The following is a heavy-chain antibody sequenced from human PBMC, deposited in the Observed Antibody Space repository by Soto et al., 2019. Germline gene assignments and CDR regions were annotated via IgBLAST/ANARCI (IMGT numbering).Heavy chain of an antibody. CDR1: VLTFSSSG. Sequence: CMRISCAASVLTFSSSGMDGVRQAPGKGLEWVAVISYDGSNKYYADSVKGRFTISRDNSKNTLYLQMNSLRAEDRAVYYCAKARSSGSYFDYCGDRTLVTV. CDR2: ISYDGSNK. V-gene: IGHV3-30*18. CDR3: AKARSSGSYFDY. D-gene: IGHD6-19*01. J-gene: IGHJ4*01.